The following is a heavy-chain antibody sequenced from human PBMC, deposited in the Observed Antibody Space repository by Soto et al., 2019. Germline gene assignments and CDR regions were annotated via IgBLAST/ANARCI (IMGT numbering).Heavy chain of an antibody. CDR1: GASIRGSIYY. D-gene: IGHD3-10*01. CDR3: ARDVGPLGPGGMDV. Sequence: QVQLQESGPGLVKPSQTLSLTCTVSGASIRGSIYYWSWIRQLPGKGLEWIGYIYYNGRPYYNPSLQSRVTISVDTSENHLSLKLNSVTAADTAVYYCARDVGPLGPGGMDVWGQGSTVTVSS. V-gene: IGHV4-31*03. CDR2: IYYNGRP. J-gene: IGHJ6*02.